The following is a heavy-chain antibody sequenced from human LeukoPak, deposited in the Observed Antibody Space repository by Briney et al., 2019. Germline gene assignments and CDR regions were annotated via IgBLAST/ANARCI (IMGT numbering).Heavy chain of an antibody. Sequence: SETLSLTCTVSGGSISSYYWSWIRQPPGKGLEWIGYIYYSGSTNYNPSLKSRVTISVDMSKNQFSLKLSPVTAADTAVYYCARDSNNYIDYWGQGIPVTVSS. V-gene: IGHV4-59*01. CDR3: ARDSNNYIDY. D-gene: IGHD1-20*01. CDR2: IYYSGST. J-gene: IGHJ4*02. CDR1: GGSISSYY.